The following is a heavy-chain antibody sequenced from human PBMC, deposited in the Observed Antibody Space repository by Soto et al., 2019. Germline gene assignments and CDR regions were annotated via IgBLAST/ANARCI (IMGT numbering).Heavy chain of an antibody. CDR2: IYYSGST. CDR3: ARLYNGDFFSFDY. CDR1: GGSISSYY. V-gene: IGHV4-59*01. D-gene: IGHD4-17*01. Sequence: SETLSLTCTVSGGSISSYYWSWIRQPPGKGLEWIGYIYYSGSTNYNPSLKSRFTISLDTPKNHFSLKLSSVTAADTSVNYRARLYNGDFFSFDYWGQGALFKVSS. J-gene: IGHJ4*02.